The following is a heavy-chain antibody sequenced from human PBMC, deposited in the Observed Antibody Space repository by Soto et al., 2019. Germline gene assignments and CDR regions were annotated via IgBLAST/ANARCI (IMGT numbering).Heavy chain of an antibody. V-gene: IGHV5-10-1*04. CDR1: GYSFTSYW. Sequence: GESLKISCKGSGYSFTSYWISWVRQMSGKGLEWMGRINPSDSYTNYSPSFQGQVTISVDKSISTAYLQWSSLKASDTAMYYCARHNRRIIPFGMDVWGQGTTVTVSS. CDR2: INPSDSYT. CDR3: ARHNRRIIPFGMDV. J-gene: IGHJ6*02. D-gene: IGHD3-16*01.